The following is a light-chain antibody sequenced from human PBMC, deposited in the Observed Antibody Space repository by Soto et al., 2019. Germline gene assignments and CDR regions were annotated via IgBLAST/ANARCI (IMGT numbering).Light chain of an antibody. J-gene: IGLJ3*02. V-gene: IGLV1-47*02. Sequence: QSVLTQPPSASGTPGQRVTFSCSGSSSNIGSNYVYWYQQLPGTAPKLLIYTNNQRATGVPDRFSGSKSGTSVSLAISGLRSEDEADYYCAVWDDSLSGWVFGGGTKLTVL. CDR1: SSNIGSNY. CDR3: AVWDDSLSGWV. CDR2: TNN.